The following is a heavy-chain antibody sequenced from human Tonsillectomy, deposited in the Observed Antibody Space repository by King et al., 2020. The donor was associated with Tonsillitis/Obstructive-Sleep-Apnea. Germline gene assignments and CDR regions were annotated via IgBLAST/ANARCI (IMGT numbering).Heavy chain of an antibody. J-gene: IGHJ4*02. Sequence: VQLVESGGGLVQSGGSLRLSCAASGFAFSSYALSWVRQAPGRGLEWVSGISGSGGSTYYADSVKGRFTVSRDNSKNTLYLQMNSLRAADTAVYYCAKARSDKIPAAMGYWGQGALVTVSS. V-gene: IGHV3-23*04. CDR2: ISGSGGST. D-gene: IGHD2-2*01. CDR1: GFAFSSYA. CDR3: AKARSDKIPAAMGY.